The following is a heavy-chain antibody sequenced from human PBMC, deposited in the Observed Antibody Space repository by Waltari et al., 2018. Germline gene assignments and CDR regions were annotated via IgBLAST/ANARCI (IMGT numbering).Heavy chain of an antibody. D-gene: IGHD6-19*01. V-gene: IGHV4-34*01. CDR3: ARTDSSGWYEIPLDY. CDR1: GGSFSGYY. CDR2: INHSGST. J-gene: IGHJ4*02. Sequence: QVQLQQWGAGLLKPSETLSLTCAVYGGSFSGYYWTWIRQPPGKGLEWMGEINHSGSTNYNPSLKSRVTISVDTSKNQFSLKLSSVTAADTAVYYCARTDSSGWYEIPLDYWGQGTLVTVSS.